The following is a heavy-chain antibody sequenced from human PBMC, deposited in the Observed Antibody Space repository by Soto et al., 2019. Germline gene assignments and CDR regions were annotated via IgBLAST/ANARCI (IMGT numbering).Heavy chain of an antibody. Sequence: QVQLVQSGAELKKPGSSVKVSCKASGDTFSGYPINWVRQAPGEGLEWMGRIIPVFGKTNDAQRFEGRVTFTADESTNTAYMELRGLLSEDTAVYYCARDGGFGELNYWGPGTLVTVSS. CDR3: ARDGGFGELNY. CDR2: IIPVFGKT. CDR1: GDTFSGYP. D-gene: IGHD3-10*01. V-gene: IGHV1-69*18. J-gene: IGHJ4*02.